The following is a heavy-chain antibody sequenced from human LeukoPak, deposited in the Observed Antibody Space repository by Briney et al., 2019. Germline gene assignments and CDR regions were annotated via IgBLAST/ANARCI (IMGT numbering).Heavy chain of an antibody. D-gene: IGHD3-9*01. J-gene: IGHJ4*02. CDR2: ISSSSSYT. Sequence: PGGSLRLSCAASGFTFSDYYMSWLRQAPGKGMEWVSYISSSSSYTNYADSVKGRFTISRDNAKNSLFLQMNSLRAEDTAVYYCARDILTGPHYFDYWGQGTLVTVSS. CDR1: GFTFSDYY. V-gene: IGHV3-11*06. CDR3: ARDILTGPHYFDY.